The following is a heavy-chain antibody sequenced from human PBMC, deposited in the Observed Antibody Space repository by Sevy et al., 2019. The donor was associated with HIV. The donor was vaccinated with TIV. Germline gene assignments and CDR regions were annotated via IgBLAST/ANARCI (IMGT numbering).Heavy chain of an antibody. CDR2: ISYDGSNK. V-gene: IGHV3-30-3*01. Sequence: GGSLRLSCAASGFTFSSYAMHWVRQAPGKGLEWVALISYDGSNKYYADSVKGRFTISRDNSKNTLYLQMNSLRAEDTAVYYCARVRSSDHYYGMDVWGQGTTVTVSS. D-gene: IGHD6-19*01. J-gene: IGHJ6*02. CDR3: ARVRSSDHYYGMDV. CDR1: GFTFSSYA.